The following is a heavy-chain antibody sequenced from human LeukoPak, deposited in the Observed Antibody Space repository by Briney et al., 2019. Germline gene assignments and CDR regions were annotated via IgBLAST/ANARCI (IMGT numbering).Heavy chain of an antibody. D-gene: IGHD6-19*01. Sequence: ASVNVSCKASGGTFSSYAISWVRQAPGQGLEWMGGIIPIFGTANYAQKFQGRVTITADEPTSTAYMELSSLRSEDTAVYYCARVPNSSGWHKHLYYFDYWGQGTLVTVSS. CDR2: IIPIFGTA. J-gene: IGHJ4*02. CDR3: ARVPNSSGWHKHLYYFDY. CDR1: GGTFSSYA. V-gene: IGHV1-69*13.